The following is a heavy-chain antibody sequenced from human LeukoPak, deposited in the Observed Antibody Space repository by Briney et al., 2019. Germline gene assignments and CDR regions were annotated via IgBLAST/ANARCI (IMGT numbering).Heavy chain of an antibody. D-gene: IGHD1-26*01. CDR2: INHSGST. J-gene: IGHJ4*02. V-gene: IGHV4-34*01. CDR3: ARRGWELPSKAFDY. CDR1: GGSFSGYY. Sequence: SETLSLTCAVYGGSFSGYYWSWIRQPPGKGLEWIGEINHSGSTNYNPSLKSRVTISVDTSKNQFSLKLSSVTAADTAVYYCARRGWELPSKAFDYWGQGTLVTVSS.